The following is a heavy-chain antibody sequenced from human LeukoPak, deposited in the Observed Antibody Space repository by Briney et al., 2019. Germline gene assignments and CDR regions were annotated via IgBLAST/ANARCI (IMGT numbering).Heavy chain of an antibody. CDR2: IRHDGSKT. CDR1: GFTFRDYG. CDR3: VKVVGYSDY. Sequence: PGWSLRLSGAASGFTFRDYGMHWVRQAPGKGLEWVAHIRHDGSKTFYADSVEGRFTISRDNVKNTLYLQMHSLSLEDSAVYYCVKVVGYSDYWGQGTLVTVSS. V-gene: IGHV3-30*02. J-gene: IGHJ4*02. D-gene: IGHD5-12*01.